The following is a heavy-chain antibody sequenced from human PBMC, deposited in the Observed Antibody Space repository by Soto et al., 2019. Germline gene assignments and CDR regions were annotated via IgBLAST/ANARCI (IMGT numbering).Heavy chain of an antibody. Sequence: GGSLRLSCVVSGFTFSNYAMTWVRQAPGKGLEWVSSMSSSTYYTDSVKGRFTISRDNSKNTLYLQMNSLRAQDTAMYYCAKGSSWSEFEYWGQGXLVTVSS. CDR3: AKGSSWSEFEY. CDR1: GFTFSNYA. CDR2: MSSST. V-gene: IGHV3-23*01. J-gene: IGHJ4*02. D-gene: IGHD6-19*01.